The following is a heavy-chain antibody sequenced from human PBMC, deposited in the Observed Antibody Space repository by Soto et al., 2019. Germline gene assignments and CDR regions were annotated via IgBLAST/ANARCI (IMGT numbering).Heavy chain of an antibody. J-gene: IGHJ6*02. CDR2: LSTSGSTM. CDR1: GFTFSNYE. CDR3: AKVVVAATQPQYYYYGMDV. Sequence: GGSLRLSCTASGFTFSNYEMTWVRQAPGKGLEWVSYLSTSGSTMYYADSVKGRFTISRDNAKNSLYLQMNSLRAEDTALYYCAKVVVAATQPQYYYYGMDVWGQGTTVTVSS. V-gene: IGHV3-48*03. D-gene: IGHD2-15*01.